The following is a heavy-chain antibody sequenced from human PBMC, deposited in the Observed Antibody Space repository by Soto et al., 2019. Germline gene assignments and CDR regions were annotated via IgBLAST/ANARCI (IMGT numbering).Heavy chain of an antibody. CDR2: VYSGGST. V-gene: IGHV3-66*01. CDR1: GLPVGPNS. Sequence: GGSLRLSCAASGLPVGPNSMSWVRQAPGKGLEWVSVVYSGGSTYYADSVKGRFSISRDNAKSSLYLQMNNLTHEDTAVYYCARDRPVDYWGQGTPVTVSS. J-gene: IGHJ4*02. CDR3: ARDRPVDY.